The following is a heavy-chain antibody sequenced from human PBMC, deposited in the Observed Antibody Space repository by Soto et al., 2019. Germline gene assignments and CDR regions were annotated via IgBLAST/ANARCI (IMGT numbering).Heavy chain of an antibody. Sequence: QVQVVESGGGVVQPGKSLRLSCAASAFTLSKFVMHWVRQAPGRGLEWVAVISNDGSNTFYADSVKGRFTISRDNSKNTVYLQMNSLRTEDTAVYYCARGNLDVWGQGTTVTVSS. V-gene: IGHV3-30-3*01. D-gene: IGHD1-7*01. CDR3: ARGNLDV. J-gene: IGHJ6*02. CDR2: ISNDGSNT. CDR1: AFTLSKFV.